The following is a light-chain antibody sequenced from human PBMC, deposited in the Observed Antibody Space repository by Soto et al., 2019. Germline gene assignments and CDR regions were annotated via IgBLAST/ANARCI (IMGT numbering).Light chain of an antibody. V-gene: IGKV1-9*01. CDR2: AAS. CDR3: QHYNSYSEA. CDR1: QGISSY. Sequence: DIQMTQSPSSLSASVGDRVTITCRASQGISSYLAWYQQKPGKAPKLLIYAASTLQSGVPSRFSGSGSGPEFTLTISSLQPDDFATYYCQHYNSYSEAFGQGTKVDIK. J-gene: IGKJ1*01.